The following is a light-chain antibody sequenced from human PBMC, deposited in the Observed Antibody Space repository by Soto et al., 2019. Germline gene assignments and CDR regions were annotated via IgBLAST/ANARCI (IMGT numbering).Light chain of an antibody. CDR2: GAS. J-gene: IGKJ1*01. CDR1: QSVSSSY. V-gene: IGKV3-20*01. CDR3: QQYGSSPRMT. Sequence: EIVLTQSPGTVSLSPGERATLSCRASQSVSSSYLAWYQQKPGQAPRLLIYGASSRATGIPDRFSGSGSGTDFTLTISRLEPEDFAVYYCQQYGSSPRMTFGQGTKVDIK.